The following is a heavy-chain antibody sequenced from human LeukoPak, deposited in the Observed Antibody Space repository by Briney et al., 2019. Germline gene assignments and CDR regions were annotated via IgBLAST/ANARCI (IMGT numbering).Heavy chain of an antibody. CDR1: GFTFGSYG. Sequence: GGSLRLSCAASGFTFGSYGMHWVRQAPGKGLEWVAVISYDGSNKYYADSVKGRFTISRDNSRNTLYVQMNSLRAEDTAVYYCAKGGSGYYVFDYWGQGTLVTVSS. J-gene: IGHJ4*02. V-gene: IGHV3-30*18. D-gene: IGHD3-22*01. CDR2: ISYDGSNK. CDR3: AKGGSGYYVFDY.